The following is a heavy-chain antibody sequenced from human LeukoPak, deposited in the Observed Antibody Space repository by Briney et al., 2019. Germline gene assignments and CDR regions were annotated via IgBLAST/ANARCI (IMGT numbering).Heavy chain of an antibody. CDR3: AKVVLEGYYYYGMDV. Sequence: GSLRLSCAASGFTFSSYAMSWVRQAPGKGLEWVSAISGSGGSTYYADSVKGRFTISRDNSKNTLYLQMNSLRAEDTAVYYCAKVVLEGYYYYGMDVWGQGTTVTVSS. CDR1: GFTFSSYA. V-gene: IGHV3-23*01. CDR2: ISGSGGST. D-gene: IGHD1-1*01. J-gene: IGHJ6*02.